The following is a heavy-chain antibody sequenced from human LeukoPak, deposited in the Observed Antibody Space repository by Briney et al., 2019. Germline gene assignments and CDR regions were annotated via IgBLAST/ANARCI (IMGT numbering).Heavy chain of an antibody. V-gene: IGHV4-59*05. CDR1: GGSISYYY. J-gene: IGHJ4*02. CDR3: ASKYYYDSSPYYY. D-gene: IGHD3-22*01. Sequence: SETLSLTCTVSGGSISYYYWNWIRQPAGKGLEWIGSIYYSGSTYYNPSLKSRVTISVDTSKNQFSLKLSSVTAADTAVYYCASKYYYDSSPYYYWGQGTLVTVSS. CDR2: IYYSGST.